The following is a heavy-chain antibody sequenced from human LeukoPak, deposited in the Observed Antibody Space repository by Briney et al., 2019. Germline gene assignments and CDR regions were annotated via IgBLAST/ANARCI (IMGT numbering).Heavy chain of an antibody. CDR2: IRYDGSNK. CDR1: GFTFSSYG. CDR3: AKDFGYGSPFDP. J-gene: IGHJ5*02. D-gene: IGHD3-10*01. Sequence: GGSLRLSCAASGFTFSSYGMHWVRQAPGKELEWVAFIRYDGSNKYYADSVKGRFTISRDNSKNTLYLQMNSLRAEDTAVYYCAKDFGYGSPFDPWGQGTLVTVSS. V-gene: IGHV3-30*02.